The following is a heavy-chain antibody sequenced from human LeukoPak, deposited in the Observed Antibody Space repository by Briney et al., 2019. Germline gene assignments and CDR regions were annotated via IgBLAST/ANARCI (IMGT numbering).Heavy chain of an antibody. D-gene: IGHD4-17*01. CDR1: GDNFTGYY. J-gene: IGHJ6*03. Sequence: AAVKVFCKTSGDNFTGYYMHWVRQPPAQGVVEMGWINPNSGGTNYAQKFQGRGTMTRDTSISTAYMELSRLRSDDTAVYYCARDLTTVTPNYYYYYMDVWGKGTTVTVSS. CDR2: INPNSGGT. V-gene: IGHV1-2*02. CDR3: ARDLTTVTPNYYYYYMDV.